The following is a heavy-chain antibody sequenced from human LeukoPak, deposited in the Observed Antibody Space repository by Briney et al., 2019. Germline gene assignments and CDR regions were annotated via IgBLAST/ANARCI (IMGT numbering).Heavy chain of an antibody. CDR2: INYSGST. V-gene: IGHV4-39*01. D-gene: IGHD3-10*01. J-gene: IGHJ5*02. CDR3: ARGYGSGNNRFDP. Sequence: PSETLSLTCTVSGGSISSSSFYWGWIRQPPGEGLEWIGSINYSGSTYYNPSLKSRVTISVDTSKNQSSLKLSSVTAADTAVYYCARGYGSGNNRFDPWGQGTLVTVSS. CDR1: GGSISSSSFY.